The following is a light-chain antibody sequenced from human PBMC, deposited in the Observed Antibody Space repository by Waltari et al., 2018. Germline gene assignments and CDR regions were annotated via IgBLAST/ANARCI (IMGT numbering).Light chain of an antibody. CDR1: SSDIDHYKS. V-gene: IGLV2-14*03. CDR3: SSYVSSN. Sequence: HSALTQPASVSGSPGQSITISCTGISSDIDHYKSVSWYQQHPGKAPKLIIYDVNVRPSRVSNRFSGSKSGNTASLTISGLQADYEADYYCSSYVSSNFGSGTKVTVL. J-gene: IGLJ1*01. CDR2: DVN.